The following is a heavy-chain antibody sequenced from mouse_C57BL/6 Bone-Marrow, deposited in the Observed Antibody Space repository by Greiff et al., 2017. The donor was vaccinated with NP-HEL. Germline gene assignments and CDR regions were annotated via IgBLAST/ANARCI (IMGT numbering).Heavy chain of an antibody. CDR1: GFNIKNTY. CDR2: IDPANGNT. CDR3: ASYYWYFDV. Sequence: VQLQQSVAELVRPGASVKLSCTASGFNIKNTYMHWVKQRPEQGLEWIGRIDPANGNTKYAPKFQGKATLTVDKSSSTAYMQLSSLTSEDSAVYYCASYYWYFDVWGTGTTVTVSS. J-gene: IGHJ1*03. V-gene: IGHV14-3*01.